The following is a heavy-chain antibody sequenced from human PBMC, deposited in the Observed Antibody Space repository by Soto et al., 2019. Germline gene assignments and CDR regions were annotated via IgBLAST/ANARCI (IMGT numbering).Heavy chain of an antibody. D-gene: IGHD4-4*01. V-gene: IGHV5-10-1*01. CDR2: IDPSDSYT. J-gene: IGHJ6*04. Sequence: GESLKISCKGSGYSFTSYWISWVRQMPGKGLEWMGRIDPSDSYTNYSPSFQGHVTISADKSISTAYLQWSSLKASDTAMYYCARRFLNYSNDYGMDVWGKGTTVTVSS. CDR3: ARRFLNYSNDYGMDV. CDR1: GYSFTSYW.